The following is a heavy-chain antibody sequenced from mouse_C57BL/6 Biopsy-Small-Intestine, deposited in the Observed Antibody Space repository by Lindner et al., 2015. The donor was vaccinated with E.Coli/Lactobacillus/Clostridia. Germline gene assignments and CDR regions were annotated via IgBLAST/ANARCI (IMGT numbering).Heavy chain of an antibody. J-gene: IGHJ1*03. CDR1: GYAFSSYW. V-gene: IGHV1-80*01. CDR2: IYPGDGDT. CDR3: ARSYFYGSSWYFDV. Sequence: VQLQESGAELVKPGASVKTSCIASGYAFSSYWMNWVRQRPGKGLEWIGLIYPGDGDTNYNGKFKGRATLTADKSSSTASMQLSSLTSEDSAVYFCARSYFYGSSWYFDVWGTGTTVTVSS. D-gene: IGHD1-1*01.